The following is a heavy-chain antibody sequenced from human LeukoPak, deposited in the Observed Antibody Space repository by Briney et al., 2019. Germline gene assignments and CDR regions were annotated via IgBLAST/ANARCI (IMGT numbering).Heavy chain of an antibody. Sequence: GGSLRLSCAASGFTFDDYAMHWVRQAPGKGLEWVSLISWDGGSTYYADSVKGRFTISRDNSKNSLYLQMNSLRAEDTALYYCAKDRQQLVRYYYYMDVWGKGTTVTVS. J-gene: IGHJ6*03. CDR2: ISWDGGST. V-gene: IGHV3-43D*04. CDR1: GFTFDDYA. CDR3: AKDRQQLVRYYYYMDV. D-gene: IGHD6-13*01.